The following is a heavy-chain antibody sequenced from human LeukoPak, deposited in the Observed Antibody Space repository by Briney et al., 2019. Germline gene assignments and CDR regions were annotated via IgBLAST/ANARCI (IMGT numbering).Heavy chain of an antibody. V-gene: IGHV1-46*01. CDR3: ARWVATTGGFDY. CDR2: INPSGGGT. Sequence: ASVKVSCKASGYTFTSYYMHWVRQAPGQGLEWMGIINPSGGGTSYAQKFQGRVTMTRDTSTSTVYMELSSLRSEDTAVYYCARWVATTGGFDYWGQGTLVTVSS. CDR1: GYTFTSYY. D-gene: IGHD5-24*01. J-gene: IGHJ4*02.